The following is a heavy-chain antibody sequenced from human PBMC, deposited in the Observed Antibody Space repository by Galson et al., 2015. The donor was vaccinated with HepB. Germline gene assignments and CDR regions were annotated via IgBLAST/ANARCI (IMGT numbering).Heavy chain of an antibody. Sequence: SVKVSCKASGGTFSSYAISWVRQAPGQGLEWMGGIIPIFGIANYAQKFQGRVTITADESTSTAYMELSSLRSEDTAVYYCASDAVAREYDAFDIWGQGAMVTVSS. CDR1: GGTFSSYA. CDR2: IIPIFGIA. J-gene: IGHJ3*02. V-gene: IGHV1-69*13. CDR3: ASDAVAREYDAFDI. D-gene: IGHD6-19*01.